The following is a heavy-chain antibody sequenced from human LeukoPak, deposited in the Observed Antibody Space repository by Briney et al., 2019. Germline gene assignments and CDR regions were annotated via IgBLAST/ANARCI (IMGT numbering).Heavy chain of an antibody. J-gene: IGHJ4*02. CDR3: ARDCSNGVCFPRDY. V-gene: IGHV1-18*01. CDR1: GYTLSDYG. D-gene: IGHD2-8*01. CDR2: ITTYNGNR. Sequence: ASVTVSYKASGYTLSDYGISWVRQAPGQGLGWVGWITTYNGNRKYAEKFQGRVTMTTDTSTSTYYMEMRSLRSDDTAIYYCARDCSNGVCFPRDYWGQGTQITVST.